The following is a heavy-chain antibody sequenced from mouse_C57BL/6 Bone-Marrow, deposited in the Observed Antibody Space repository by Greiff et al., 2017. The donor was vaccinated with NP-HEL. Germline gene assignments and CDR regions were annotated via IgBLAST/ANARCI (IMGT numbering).Heavy chain of an antibody. CDR3: ARVYYGNYDYYAMDY. V-gene: IGHV1-52*01. Sequence: VQLQQPGAELVRPGSSVKLSCKASGYTFTSYWMHWVKQRPIQGLEWIGNIDPSDSETHYNQKFKDKATLTVDKSSSTAYMQLSSLTSEDSAVYYCARVYYGNYDYYAMDYWGQGTSVTVSS. J-gene: IGHJ4*01. CDR2: IDPSDSET. D-gene: IGHD2-1*01. CDR1: GYTFTSYW.